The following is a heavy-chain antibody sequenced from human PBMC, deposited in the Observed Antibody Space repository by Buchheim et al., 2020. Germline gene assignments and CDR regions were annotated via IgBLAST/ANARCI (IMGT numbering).Heavy chain of an antibody. CDR1: GDSVSSGIYY. J-gene: IGHJ4*02. CDR3: ARARHTVTFDT. CDR2: IYHSGTT. Sequence: QVQLQESGPGLVKPSQTLSLICTVSGDSVSSGIYYWTWIRQPPGKGLEWIGHIYHSGTTNYNSSLERRVTMSVDKSKNQSSLRLTSVTAADTAVYYCARARHTVTFDTWGQGTL. D-gene: IGHD4-17*01. V-gene: IGHV4-30-4*01.